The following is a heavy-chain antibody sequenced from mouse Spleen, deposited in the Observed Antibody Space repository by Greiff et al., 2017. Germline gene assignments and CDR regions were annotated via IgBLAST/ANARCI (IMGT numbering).Heavy chain of an antibody. CDR2: IYPGSGST. D-gene: IGHD1-1*01. CDR1: GYTFTSYW. V-gene: IGHV1-55*01. J-gene: IGHJ4*01. Sequence: QVQLQQPGAELVKPGASVKMPCKASGYTFTSYWITWVKQRPGQGLEWIGDIYPGSGSTNYNEKFKSKATLTVDTSSSTAYMQLSSLTSEDSAVYYCARDYGSPYAMDYWGQGTSVTVSS. CDR3: ARDYGSPYAMDY.